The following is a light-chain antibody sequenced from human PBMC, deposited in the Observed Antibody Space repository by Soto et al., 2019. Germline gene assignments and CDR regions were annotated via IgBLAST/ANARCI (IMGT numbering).Light chain of an antibody. V-gene: IGLV2-23*01. Sequence: QSVLTQPASVSGSPGQSITISCTGTSSDVGSYNLVSWYQQHPGKATKLMIYEGSKRPSGVSNRFSGSKSGNTASLTISGLQAEDEADYYCCSYAGSSPWVFGGGTKLTVL. CDR2: EGS. CDR1: SSDVGSYNL. J-gene: IGLJ3*02. CDR3: CSYAGSSPWV.